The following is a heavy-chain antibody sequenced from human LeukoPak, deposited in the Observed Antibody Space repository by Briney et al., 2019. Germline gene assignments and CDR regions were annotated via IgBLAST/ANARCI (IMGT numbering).Heavy chain of an antibody. CDR2: VSGSGGRT. D-gene: IGHD2-21*02. J-gene: IGHJ3*02. CDR3: AKGGAAMTDAPHGDVVTTTLDGFDI. CDR1: GFASSAFA. Sequence: PGGSLRLSCVASGFASSAFAISWVRQAPGKGLEWVSAVSGSGGRTFYADSVRGRFTISRDNSKKTVFLQMDSLRAEDTAVYYCAKGGAAMTDAPHGDVVTTTLDGFDIWGQGTMVTVSS. V-gene: IGHV3-23*01.